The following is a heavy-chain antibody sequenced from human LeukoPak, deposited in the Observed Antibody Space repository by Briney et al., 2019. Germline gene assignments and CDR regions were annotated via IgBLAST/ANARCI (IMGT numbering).Heavy chain of an antibody. CDR3: AKRRGLELLYYYYMDV. V-gene: IGHV3-23*01. CDR2: ISGNGGVI. Sequence: PGGSLRLSCAASGFTFSDNYMTWVRQAPGKGLEWLSYISGNGGVIQYADSVKGRFTISRDNSKNTLYLQMNSLRAEDTAVYYCAKRRGLELLYYYYMDVWGKGTTVTVSS. CDR1: GFTFSDNY. D-gene: IGHD1-7*01. J-gene: IGHJ6*03.